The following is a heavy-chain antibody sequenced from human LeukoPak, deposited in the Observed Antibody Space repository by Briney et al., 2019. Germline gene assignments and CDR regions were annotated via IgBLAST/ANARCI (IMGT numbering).Heavy chain of an antibody. J-gene: IGHJ5*02. Sequence: SQTLSLTCTVSGGPISSGGYYWSWIRQHPGKGLEWIGYIYYSGSTYYNPSLKSRVTISDDTSKHQFSLKLRSVTAADTAVYYCARAVITMVRGVIDPWGQGTLVTVSS. CDR1: GGPISSGGYY. D-gene: IGHD3-10*01. V-gene: IGHV4-31*03. CDR3: ARAVITMVRGVIDP. CDR2: IYYSGST.